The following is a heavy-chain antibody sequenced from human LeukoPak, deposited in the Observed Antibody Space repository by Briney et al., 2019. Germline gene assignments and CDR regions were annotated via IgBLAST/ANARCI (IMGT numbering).Heavy chain of an antibody. Sequence: GESLKIYCKGSGYSLTSYWIGWVHQMPGKGLELMVIIYPGDSDTRYSPSFQGQVIISADKSISTAYLQWSSLKASDTAMYYCARPHDGGDLGCFDYWGQGTLVTVSS. CDR3: ARPHDGGDLGCFDY. J-gene: IGHJ4*02. V-gene: IGHV5-51*07. D-gene: IGHD3-16*01. CDR1: GYSLTSYW. CDR2: IYPGDSDT.